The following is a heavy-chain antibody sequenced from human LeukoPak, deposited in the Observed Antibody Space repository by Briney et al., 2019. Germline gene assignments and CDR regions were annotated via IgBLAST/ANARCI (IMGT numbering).Heavy chain of an antibody. CDR1: GGSFSGYY. V-gene: IGHV4-34*01. J-gene: IGHJ5*02. CDR2: INHSGST. D-gene: IGHD3-10*01. CDR3: ARENGSGALNWFDP. Sequence: SETLSLTCAVYGGSFSGYYWSWIRQPPGKGLEWIGEINHSGSTNYNPSLKSRVTISVDTSKNQFSLKLSSVTAADTAVYYCARENGSGALNWFDPWGQGTLVTVSS.